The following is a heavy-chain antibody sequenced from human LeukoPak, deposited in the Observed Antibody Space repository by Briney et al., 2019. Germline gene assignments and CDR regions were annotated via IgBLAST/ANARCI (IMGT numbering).Heavy chain of an antibody. V-gene: IGHV1-45*02. CDR2: ITPYNGNR. J-gene: IGHJ4*02. Sequence: ASVKVSCKASGYTFTSYYMHWVRQAPGQAFEWMGWITPYNGNRNYAKKFQDRVTITGDTSLSTAHMELSSLRSEDTAMYYCARSALYSTKSDYYFESWGQGTLVTVSS. D-gene: IGHD2-2*01. CDR1: GYTFTSYY. CDR3: ARSALYSTKSDYYFES.